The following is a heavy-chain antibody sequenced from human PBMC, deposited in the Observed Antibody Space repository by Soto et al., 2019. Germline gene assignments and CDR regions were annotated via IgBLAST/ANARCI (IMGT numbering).Heavy chain of an antibody. CDR3: AGIGYELGY. D-gene: IGHD5-12*01. Sequence: AETLARTCAVYGGSFSCHYWSWIRQPQGKGLEWIGEINHSGSTNYNPSLKSRVTISVDTSKNQFSLKLSSVTAADTAVYYCAGIGYELGYWGHGTMVTVSS. CDR2: INHSGST. CDR1: GGSFSCHY. V-gene: IGHV4-34*01. J-gene: IGHJ4*01.